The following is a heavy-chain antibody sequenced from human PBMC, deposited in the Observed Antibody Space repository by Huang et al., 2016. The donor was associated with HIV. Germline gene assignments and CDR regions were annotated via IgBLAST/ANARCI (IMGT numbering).Heavy chain of an antibody. J-gene: IGHJ4*02. V-gene: IGHV3-21*06. D-gene: IGHD3-9*01. Sequence: EVQLVESGGGLVKPGGSLRLSCAASGFTFSNYNMNWVRQAPGKGLEWVSAISYKSSALYYTDSVKGRFTMSRDNAKNFLYLQMSSLRAEDTAVYYCARNYDILTGYDLWGQGTLVTVSS. CDR3: ARNYDILTGYDL. CDR2: ISYKSSAL. CDR1: GFTFSNYN.